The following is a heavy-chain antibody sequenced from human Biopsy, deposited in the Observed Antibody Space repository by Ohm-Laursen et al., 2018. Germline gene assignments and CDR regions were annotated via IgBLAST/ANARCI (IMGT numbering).Heavy chain of an antibody. CDR2: ISYNERT. CDR1: GASVKTSGYF. CDR3: VREPKTGTAEAWYFDL. J-gene: IGHJ2*01. D-gene: IGHD3-9*01. V-gene: IGHV4-31*03. Sequence: SQTLSLTCSVSGASVKTSGYFWAWIQQRPGKGLEWIGYISYNERTHYNPSPTSRLAISFDTSNNRISLQLRSVSVADTAVYYCVREPKTGTAEAWYFDLWGRGSPVTVPS.